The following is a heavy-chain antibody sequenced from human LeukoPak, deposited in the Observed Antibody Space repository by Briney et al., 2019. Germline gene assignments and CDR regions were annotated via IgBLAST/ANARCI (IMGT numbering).Heavy chain of an antibody. CDR1: GGSFSGYY. V-gene: IGHV4-34*01. D-gene: IGHD2-15*01. J-gene: IGHJ5*02. CDR3: ARGPPYCSGGSCYPNWFDP. CDR2: INHSGST. Sequence: SETLSLTCAVYGGSFSGYYWSWIRQPPGKGLEWIGEINHSGSTNYNPSLKSRVTISVDTSKNQFSLELSSVTAADTAVYYCARGPPYCSGGSCYPNWFDPWGQGTLVTVSS.